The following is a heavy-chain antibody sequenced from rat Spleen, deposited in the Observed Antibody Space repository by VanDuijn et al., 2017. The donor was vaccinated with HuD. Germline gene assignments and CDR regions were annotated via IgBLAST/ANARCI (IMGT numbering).Heavy chain of an antibody. CDR2: ISYSGIT. Sequence: EVQLQESGPGLVKPSQSLSLTCSVTGYSITSNYWVWIRKFPGNKMEWMGHISYSGITRYHPSLKSRIAITRDTSKNQFFLQFNSVTTEDTATYYCVRSVGYTYSFFDYWGQGVMVTVSS. V-gene: IGHV3-1*01. D-gene: IGHD1-4*01. CDR3: VRSVGYTYSFFDY. CDR1: GYSITSNY. J-gene: IGHJ2*01.